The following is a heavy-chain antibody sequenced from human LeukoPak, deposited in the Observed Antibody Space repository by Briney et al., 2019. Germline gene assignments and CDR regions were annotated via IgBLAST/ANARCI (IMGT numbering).Heavy chain of an antibody. CDR2: ITSSSTYI. D-gene: IGHD3-22*01. V-gene: IGHV3-21*04. CDR1: GFTFSSYN. Sequence: GGSLRLSCAASGFTFSSYNMNWVRQAPGKGLEWVSSITSSSTYIYYADSVKGRFTISRDNARNSLSLQMNSLRAEDTAVYYCARGGMVVVAWGQGTLVTVSS. CDR3: ARGGMVVVA. J-gene: IGHJ4*02.